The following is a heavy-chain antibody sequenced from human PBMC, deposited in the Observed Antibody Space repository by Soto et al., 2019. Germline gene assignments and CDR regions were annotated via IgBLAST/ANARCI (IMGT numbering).Heavy chain of an antibody. CDR3: ARIAVPGASY. Sequence: SETLSLTCSVSGGSISRGGYYWSWIRQHPGEGLEYIGYIYETGATYYKPSLKSRVSISADTSKNQFSLKLSSVTGADTAVYFCARIAVPGASYWGQGTLVTVSS. CDR1: GGSISRGGYY. V-gene: IGHV4-31*03. CDR2: IYETGAT. J-gene: IGHJ4*02. D-gene: IGHD7-27*01.